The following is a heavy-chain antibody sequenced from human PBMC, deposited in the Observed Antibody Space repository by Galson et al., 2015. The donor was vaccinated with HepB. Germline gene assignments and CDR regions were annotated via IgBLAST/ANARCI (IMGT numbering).Heavy chain of an antibody. J-gene: IGHJ2*01. Sequence: SLRLSCAASGFTFXXYGMHWVRQAPGKGLEWVAVISYDGSNKYYADSVKGRFTISRDNSKNTLYLQMNSLRAEDTAVYYCAKVDSSGYYYINWYFDLWGRGTLVTVSS. CDR2: ISYDGSNK. V-gene: IGHV3-30*18. D-gene: IGHD3-22*01. CDR1: GFTFXXYG. CDR3: AKVDSSGYYYINWYFDL.